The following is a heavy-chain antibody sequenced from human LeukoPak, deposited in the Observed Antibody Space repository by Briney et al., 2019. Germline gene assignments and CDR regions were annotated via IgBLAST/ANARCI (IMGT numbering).Heavy chain of an antibody. V-gene: IGHV4-34*01. D-gene: IGHD4-17*01. Sequence: SETPSLTCAVYGGSFSGYYWSWIRQPPGKGLEWIGEINHSGSTNYNPSLKSRVTISVDTSKNQFSLKLSSVTAADTAVYYCARRTTVTTPFDYWGQGTLVTVSS. CDR2: INHSGST. J-gene: IGHJ4*02. CDR1: GGSFSGYY. CDR3: ARRTTVTTPFDY.